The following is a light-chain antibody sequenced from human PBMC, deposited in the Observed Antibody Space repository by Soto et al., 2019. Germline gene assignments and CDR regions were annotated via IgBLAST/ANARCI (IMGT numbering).Light chain of an antibody. Sequence: EIVMTQSPATLSVSPGERATLSCRASQSVSSNLAWYQQKPGQAPRLLIYGASTRATAIPARFSGSGSGTEFTLTISSLQSEDFAVYYCQQGSNWYTFGQGTKLEIK. CDR2: GAS. CDR1: QSVSSN. V-gene: IGKV3-15*01. CDR3: QQGSNWYT. J-gene: IGKJ2*01.